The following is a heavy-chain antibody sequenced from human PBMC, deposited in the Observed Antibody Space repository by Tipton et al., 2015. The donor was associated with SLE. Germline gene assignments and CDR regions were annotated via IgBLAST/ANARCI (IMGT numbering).Heavy chain of an antibody. D-gene: IGHD6-19*01. CDR2: IYTSGST. V-gene: IGHV4-59*10. CDR1: GGSISSYY. Sequence: TLSLTCAVYGGSISSYYWSWIRQPAGKGLEWIWRIYTSGSTNYNPSLKSRVTMSVDTSKNQFSLKLSSVTAADTAVYYCAGRRGWRYWYFDLWGRGTLVTVSS. J-gene: IGHJ2*01. CDR3: AGRRGWRYWYFDL.